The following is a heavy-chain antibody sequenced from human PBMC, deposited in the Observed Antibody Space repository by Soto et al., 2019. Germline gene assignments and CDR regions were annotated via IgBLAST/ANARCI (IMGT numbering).Heavy chain of an antibody. CDR1: GFTFSSYG. CDR3: ATPGPY. V-gene: IGHV3-33*01. Sequence: QVQLVESGGGVVQPGRSRRLSCVASGFTFSSYGMHWVRQAPGKWLEWVAVIWYDGSNRFYSDPVQCQFTIYRDNSKNTVSLQMNSLRDDYSAAYYGATPGPYGGQGTLVTVSS. CDR2: IWYDGSNR. J-gene: IGHJ4*02.